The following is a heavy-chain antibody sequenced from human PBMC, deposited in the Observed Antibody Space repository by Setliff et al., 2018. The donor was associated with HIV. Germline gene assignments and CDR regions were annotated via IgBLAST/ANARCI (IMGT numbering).Heavy chain of an antibody. D-gene: IGHD3-3*01. Sequence: PSETLSLTCTVSGGSISSHYWSWIRPPPGKGLEWIGHIYTSGSTNYNPSLKSRVTMSVGTSNNQFSLKLGSVTAADTAVYYCARCYYNFWSGYPLDYMYVWCKGTTVTVSS. CDR3: ARCYYNFWSGYPLDYMYV. J-gene: IGHJ6*03. CDR2: IYTSGST. V-gene: IGHV4-4*08. CDR1: GGSISSHY.